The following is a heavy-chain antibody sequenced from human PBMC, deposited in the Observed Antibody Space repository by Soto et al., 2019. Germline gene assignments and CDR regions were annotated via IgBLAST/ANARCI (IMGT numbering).Heavy chain of an antibody. CDR3: ARQNQEYSSAYYYYYMDV. J-gene: IGHJ6*03. Sequence: GESLKISCQGSGSSFTNYWIGWVRQMPGKGLEWMGIIYPGDSDTRYSPSFQGQVTISADRSISTAYLQWSSLKASDTGIYYCARQNQEYSSAYYYYYMDVWGKGTTVTVSS. CDR2: IYPGDSDT. CDR1: GSSFTNYW. D-gene: IGHD6-25*01. V-gene: IGHV5-51*01.